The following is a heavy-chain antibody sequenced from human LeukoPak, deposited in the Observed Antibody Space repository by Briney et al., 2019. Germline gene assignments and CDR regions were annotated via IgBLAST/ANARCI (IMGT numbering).Heavy chain of an antibody. V-gene: IGHV3-23*01. D-gene: IGHD3-16*02. CDR1: GFTFSSYA. J-gene: IGHJ4*02. CDR3: AKFSGLLGVLSYLDY. Sequence: GGALRLSCAASGFTFSSYAMSWVRQAPGKGLEWGSAIIGSGGTTYYADSAKGRFHISRDNSKNTLYLQMNSLRHEDTAVYYCAKFSGLLGVLSYLDYWGQGTLVTVFS. CDR2: IIGSGGTT.